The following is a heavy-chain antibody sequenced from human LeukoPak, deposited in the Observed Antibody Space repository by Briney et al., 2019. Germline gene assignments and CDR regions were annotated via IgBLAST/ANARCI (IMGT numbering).Heavy chain of an antibody. Sequence: SETLSLTCTVSGGSISSGGYYWSWIRQHPGKGPEWIGYIYYSGSTYYNPSLKSRVTISVDTSKNQFSLKLSSVTAADTAVYYCARTIGRNNWFDPWGQGTLVTVSS. V-gene: IGHV4-31*03. D-gene: IGHD3-10*01. CDR3: ARTIGRNNWFDP. CDR2: IYYSGST. CDR1: GGSISSGGYY. J-gene: IGHJ5*02.